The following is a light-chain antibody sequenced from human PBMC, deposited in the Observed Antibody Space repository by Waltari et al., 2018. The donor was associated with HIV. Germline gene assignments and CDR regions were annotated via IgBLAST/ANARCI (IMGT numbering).Light chain of an antibody. Sequence: SYVLTQAPSVSVAPGQTARITCGGNNIGSRRVHWYQQKPGQAPVLVVYDDSDRPSGIPERFSGFNSENTATLTISRVGAGDEADYYCQVWDNTINHVIFGGGTKLTVL. V-gene: IGLV3-21*02. CDR2: DDS. J-gene: IGLJ2*01. CDR3: QVWDNTINHVI. CDR1: NIGSRR.